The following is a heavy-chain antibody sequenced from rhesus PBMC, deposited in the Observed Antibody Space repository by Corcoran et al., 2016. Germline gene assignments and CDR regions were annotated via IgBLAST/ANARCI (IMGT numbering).Heavy chain of an antibody. CDR3: VRELNHDSTYYYFDF. V-gene: IGHV4-99*02. Sequence: QVQLQESGPGLVKPSETLSLTCAVSGYSISSGYFWGWVRQPPGQGLEYIGYFTGSSGRAYYNPSLKSRVAISKDTSKNQFSLKLTSVTAADTAVYYCVRELNHDSTYYYFDFWGQGVLVTVSS. CDR2: FTGSSGRA. J-gene: IGHJ4*01. CDR1: GYSISSGYF. D-gene: IGHD4-29*01.